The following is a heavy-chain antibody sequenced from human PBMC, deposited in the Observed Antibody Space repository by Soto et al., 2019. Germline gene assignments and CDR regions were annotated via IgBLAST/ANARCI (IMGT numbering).Heavy chain of an antibody. D-gene: IGHD4-17*01. V-gene: IGHV4-61*01. CDR3: ARDQFYGTYWYFDL. CDR2: IYYSGST. J-gene: IGHJ2*01. Sequence: SETLSLTCTVSGGSVSSGSYYWSWIRQPPGKGLEWIGYIYYSGSTNYNPSLKSRVTISVDTSKNQFSLKLSSVTAADTAVYYCARDQFYGTYWYFDLWGRGTLVTVSS. CDR1: GGSVSSGSYY.